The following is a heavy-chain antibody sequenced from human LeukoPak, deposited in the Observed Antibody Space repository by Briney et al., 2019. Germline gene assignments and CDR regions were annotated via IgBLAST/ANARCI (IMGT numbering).Heavy chain of an antibody. J-gene: IGHJ4*02. V-gene: IGHV4-39*01. CDR1: GGSIRSSSYY. CDR3: TSGYFVHTFDY. D-gene: IGHD5-18*01. Sequence: PSETLSLTCTVPGGSIRSSSYYWGWIRQPPGKGLEWIGTIYFTGNAYYNPSLKTRVTISVDTSKDQFSLKLSSVTAADTAIYFCTSGYFVHTFDYWGQGALVTVSS. CDR2: IYFTGNA.